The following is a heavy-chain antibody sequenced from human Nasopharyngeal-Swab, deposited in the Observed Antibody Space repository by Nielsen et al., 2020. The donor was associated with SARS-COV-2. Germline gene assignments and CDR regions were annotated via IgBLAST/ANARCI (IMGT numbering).Heavy chain of an antibody. CDR3: ARVYSVAGGDDY. J-gene: IGHJ4*02. V-gene: IGHV3-33*01. Sequence: GGSLRLSCAASGFTFSSYGMHWVRQAPGKGLEWVAVIWYDGSNKYYADSVKGRFTISRDNSKNTLYLQMNSLRAEDTAVYYCARVYSVAGGDDYWCQGTLVTVSS. CDR2: IWYDGSNK. D-gene: IGHD6-19*01. CDR1: GFTFSSYG.